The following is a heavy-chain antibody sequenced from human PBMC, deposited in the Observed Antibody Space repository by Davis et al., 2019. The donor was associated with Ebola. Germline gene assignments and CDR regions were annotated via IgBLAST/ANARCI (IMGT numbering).Heavy chain of an antibody. CDR1: AYTFTSYC. Sequence: ASVQVSCNASAYTFTSYCISWLRQAPRQGLQWMGSISAYNGNTNYAQKLQGRVTMITDKSTSTAYMQLRSLGSDDTAVYYCARDYYDSRVYFQHWGQGTLVTVSS. D-gene: IGHD3-22*01. CDR2: ISAYNGNT. CDR3: ARDYYDSRVYFQH. V-gene: IGHV1-18*04. J-gene: IGHJ1*01.